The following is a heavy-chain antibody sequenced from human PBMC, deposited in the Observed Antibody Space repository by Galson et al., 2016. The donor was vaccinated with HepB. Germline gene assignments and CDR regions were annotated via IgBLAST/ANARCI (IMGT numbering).Heavy chain of an antibody. CDR1: GITFSDSY. V-gene: IGHV3-11*01. D-gene: IGHD3-3*01. Sequence: SLRLSCAASGITFSDSYMTWIRQAPGKGLEWLSYISSSGSTIYYADSVKGRFTISRDNAKSSLYLQMNSLRPEDTAVYYCARVMVDYHYWSNKPKHYYSGMDVWGQGTTVTVSS. CDR2: ISSSGSTI. J-gene: IGHJ6*02. CDR3: ARVMVDYHYWSNKPKHYYSGMDV.